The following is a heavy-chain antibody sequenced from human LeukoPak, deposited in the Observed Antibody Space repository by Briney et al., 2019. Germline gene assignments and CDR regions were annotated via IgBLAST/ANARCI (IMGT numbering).Heavy chain of an antibody. Sequence: PGGSLRLSCAASGFTFSSYSMNWVRQAPGKGLEWVSSISSSSSYIYYADSVKGRFTISRDNAKNSLFVQMNSLRAEDTALYYCARDRSYGFDYWGQGTLVTVSS. CDR1: GFTFSSYS. J-gene: IGHJ4*02. D-gene: IGHD5-18*01. CDR2: ISSSSSYI. V-gene: IGHV3-21*01. CDR3: ARDRSYGFDY.